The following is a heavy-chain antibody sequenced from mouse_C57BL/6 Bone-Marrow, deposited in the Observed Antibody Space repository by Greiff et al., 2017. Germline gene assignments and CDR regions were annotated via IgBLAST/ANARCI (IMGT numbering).Heavy chain of an antibody. J-gene: IGHJ2*01. CDR1: GFTFSSYA. CDR2: ISDGGSYT. Sequence: VQLKESGGGLVKPGGSLKLSCAASGFTFSSYAMSWVRQTPEKRLEWVATISDGGSYTYYPDNVKGRFTISRDNAKNNLYLQMSHLKSEDKAMYYCARVTDYYGSSYFDYWGQGTTLTVSS. V-gene: IGHV5-4*01. D-gene: IGHD1-1*01. CDR3: ARVTDYYGSSYFDY.